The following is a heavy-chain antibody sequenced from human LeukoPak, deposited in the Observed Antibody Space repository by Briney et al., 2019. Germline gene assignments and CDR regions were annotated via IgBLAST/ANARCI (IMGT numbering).Heavy chain of an antibody. V-gene: IGHV1-18*01. J-gene: IGHJ6*02. CDR1: GYTFTSYG. Sequence: ASVKVSCKASGYTFTSYGISWVRQAPGQGLEWMGWISAYNGNTNYAQKLQGRVTMTTDTSTSTAYMELRSLRSDDTAVYYCARSAVDSYGNYYYYGMDVWGQGTLVTVSS. CDR2: ISAYNGNT. CDR3: ARSAVDSYGNYYYYGMDV. D-gene: IGHD5-18*01.